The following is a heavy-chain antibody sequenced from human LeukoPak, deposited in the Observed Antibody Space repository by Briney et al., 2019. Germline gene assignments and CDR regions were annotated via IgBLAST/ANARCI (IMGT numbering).Heavy chain of an antibody. D-gene: IGHD3-16*01. V-gene: IGHV4-30-4*07. CDR2: IYRSGGT. Sequence: PSQTLSLTCAVSGGSISSGGYSWRWIRQPPGKGLEWIGRIYRSGGTNYNPSLKSRVTISVDTSKEQFSLKVNSVTAADTAVYYCTRGAGWLIDYWGQGILVTVSS. J-gene: IGHJ4*02. CDR1: GGSISSGGYS. CDR3: TRGAGWLIDY.